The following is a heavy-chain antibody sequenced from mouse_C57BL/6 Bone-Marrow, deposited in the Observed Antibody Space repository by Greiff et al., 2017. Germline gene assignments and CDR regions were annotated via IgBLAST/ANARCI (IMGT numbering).Heavy chain of an antibody. CDR3: TDEMDY. Sequence: EVMLVESGGGLVQPGGSMKLSCVASGFTFSNYWMNWVRPSPEKGLEWVAPIRLKADNYATHYAESVKGRFTISRDDSKSSVYLQMSNLRAEDTGIYYCTDEMDYWGQGTSVTVSS. CDR2: IRLKADNYAT. J-gene: IGHJ4*01. V-gene: IGHV6-3*01. CDR1: GFTFSNYW.